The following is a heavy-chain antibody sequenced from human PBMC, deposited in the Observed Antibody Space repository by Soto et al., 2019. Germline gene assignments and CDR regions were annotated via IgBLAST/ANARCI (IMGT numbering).Heavy chain of an antibody. D-gene: IGHD5-12*01. V-gene: IGHV1-46*03. J-gene: IGHJ4*02. CDR1: GYTFTSYY. CDR2: INPSGGST. Sequence: ASVKVSCKASGYTFTSYYMHWVRQAPGQGLEWMGIINPSGGSTSYAQKFQGRVTMTRDTSTSTVYMELSSLRSEDTAVYYCAREEGEYSGYDLYYFDYWGQGTLVTVSS. CDR3: AREEGEYSGYDLYYFDY.